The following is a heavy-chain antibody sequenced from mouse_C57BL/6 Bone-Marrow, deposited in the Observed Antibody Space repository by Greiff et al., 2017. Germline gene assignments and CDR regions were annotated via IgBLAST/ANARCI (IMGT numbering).Heavy chain of an antibody. CDR2: INPSNGGT. Sequence: VQLQQPGTELVKPGASVKLSCKASGYTFTSYWMPWVKQRPGQGLEWIGNINPSNGGTNYNEKFKSKATLTVDKSSSTAYMQLSSLTSEDSAVYYCAREGDYYDAWFAYWGQGTLVTVSA. CDR1: GYTFTSYW. D-gene: IGHD2-13*01. V-gene: IGHV1-53*01. J-gene: IGHJ3*01. CDR3: AREGDYYDAWFAY.